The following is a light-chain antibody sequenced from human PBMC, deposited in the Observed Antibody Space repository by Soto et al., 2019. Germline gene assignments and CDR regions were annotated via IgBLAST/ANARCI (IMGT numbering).Light chain of an antibody. CDR1: SSNIGAGYD. CDR2: GNS. J-gene: IGLJ2*01. Sequence: QSVLTQPPSVSGAPGQRVTISCTGSSSNIGAGYDVHWYQQLPGTAPKLLIYGNSNRPSGVPDRFSGYKSGTSASLAITGLQAEDEADYYCQSYDSSLSGVVFGGGTK. V-gene: IGLV1-40*01. CDR3: QSYDSSLSGVV.